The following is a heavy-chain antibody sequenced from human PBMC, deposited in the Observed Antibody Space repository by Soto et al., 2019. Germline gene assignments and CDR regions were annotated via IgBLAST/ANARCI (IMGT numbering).Heavy chain of an antibody. V-gene: IGHV4-34*01. J-gene: IGHJ4*02. D-gene: IGHD6-6*01. CDR3: ARLRRIAARPGLTLFDY. Sequence: SETLSLTCAVYGGSFSGYYWSWIRQPPGKGLEWIGEINHSGSTNYNPSLKSRVTISVDTSKNQFSLKLSSVTAADTAVYYCARLRRIAARPGLTLFDYWGQGTLVTVSS. CDR1: GGSFSGYY. CDR2: INHSGST.